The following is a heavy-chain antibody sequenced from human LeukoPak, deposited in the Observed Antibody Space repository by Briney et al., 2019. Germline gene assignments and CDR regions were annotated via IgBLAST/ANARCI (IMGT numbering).Heavy chain of an antibody. CDR2: ISWSSGNI. CDR3: ARDAWRRAFNYGMDV. D-gene: IGHD5-12*01. Sequence: GGSLRLSCAASGFTVSSDYMSWVRQAPGKGLEWVAGISWSSGNIGYADSVKGRFTISRDNAENSLHLQMNSLRTEDTALYFCARDAWRRAFNYGMDVWGQGTTVAVSS. CDR1: GFTVSSDY. J-gene: IGHJ6*02. V-gene: IGHV3-9*01.